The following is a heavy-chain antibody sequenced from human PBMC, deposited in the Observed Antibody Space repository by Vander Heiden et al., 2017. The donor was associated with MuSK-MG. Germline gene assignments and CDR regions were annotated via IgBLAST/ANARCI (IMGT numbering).Heavy chain of an antibody. J-gene: IGHJ4*02. CDR3: GRWNGGFDY. CDR1: GFTFSAYY. D-gene: IGHD1-1*01. V-gene: IGHV3-11*01. CDR2: ISGDGGGM. Sequence: QVQLAESGGGLVKPGGSLRLPCAGSGFTFSAYYMGWVRWTPEKGLEWVSYISGDGGGMFYIDSVKGRFTISRDNTKDSLSLQMNSLRAEDTGVYYCGRWNGGFDYWGQGSMVTVSS.